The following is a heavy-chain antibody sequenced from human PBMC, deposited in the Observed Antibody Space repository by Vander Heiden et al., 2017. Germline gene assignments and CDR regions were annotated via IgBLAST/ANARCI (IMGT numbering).Heavy chain of an antibody. Sequence: QVQLQESGPGPVKPSETLSLTCTVPGGPLSSYYWSWIRQPPGKGLEWIGYIYYSGSTNYNPSLKSRVTISVDTSKNQFSLKLSSVTAADTAVYYCARDSIAGYSSSWGYYYGMDVWGRGTTVTVSS. J-gene: IGHJ6*02. V-gene: IGHV4-59*01. CDR2: IYYSGST. CDR1: GGPLSSYY. D-gene: IGHD6-13*01. CDR3: ARDSIAGYSSSWGYYYGMDV.